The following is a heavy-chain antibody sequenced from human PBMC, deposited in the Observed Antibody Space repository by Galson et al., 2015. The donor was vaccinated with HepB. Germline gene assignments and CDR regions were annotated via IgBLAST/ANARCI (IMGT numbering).Heavy chain of an antibody. D-gene: IGHD5-18*01. Sequence: SLRLSCAASGFTFSRYGMHWVRQAPGKGLEWVAVISYDGTNKYYGDSVKDRFSISRDSSKNTLYLQMNSLRPDDTAVYFCAKESLGQLWHNYFDYWGQGSLVTVSS. J-gene: IGHJ4*02. V-gene: IGHV3-30*18. CDR1: GFTFSRYG. CDR3: AKESLGQLWHNYFDY. CDR2: ISYDGTNK.